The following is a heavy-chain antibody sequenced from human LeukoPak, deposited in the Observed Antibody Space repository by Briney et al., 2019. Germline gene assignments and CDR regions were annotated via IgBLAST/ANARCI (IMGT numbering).Heavy chain of an antibody. J-gene: IGHJ4*02. CDR2: IIPIFGTA. D-gene: IGHD1-26*01. V-gene: IGHV1-69*06. CDR1: GGTFSSYA. CDR3: ARDGWYSGSYGGFDY. Sequence: ASVKVSCKASGGTFSSYAISWVRQAPGQGLEWMGGIIPIFGTANYAQKFQGRVTITADKSTSTAYMELSSLRSEDTAVYYCARDGWYSGSYGGFDYWGQGTLVTVSS.